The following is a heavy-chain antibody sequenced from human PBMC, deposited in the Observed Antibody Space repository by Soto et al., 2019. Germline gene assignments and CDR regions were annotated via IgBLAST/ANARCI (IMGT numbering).Heavy chain of an antibody. D-gene: IGHD3-9*01. J-gene: IGHJ4*02. Sequence: GGSLRLSCAASGFTFSSYSMNWVRQAPGKGLEWVSSISSSSSYIYYADSVKGRFTVSRDNSKKMLFLQMNSLRDEDTAVYYCAKDRHPDGIWTFDSWGPGTLVTVSS. CDR3: AKDRHPDGIWTFDS. CDR1: GFTFSSYS. CDR2: ISSSSSYI. V-gene: IGHV3-21*04.